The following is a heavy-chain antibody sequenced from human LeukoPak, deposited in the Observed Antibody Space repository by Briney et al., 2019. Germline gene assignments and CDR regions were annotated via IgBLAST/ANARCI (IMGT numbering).Heavy chain of an antibody. V-gene: IGHV4-39*07. CDR1: GGSFSSYY. D-gene: IGHD3-16*02. Sequence: PSETLSLTCAVYGGSFSSYYWGWIRQPPGKGLEWIGSIYYSGSTYYNPSLKSRVTISVDTSKNQFSLKLSSVTAADTAVYYCARSYVWGSYHHDYWGQGTLVTVSS. J-gene: IGHJ4*02. CDR3: ARSYVWGSYHHDY. CDR2: IYYSGST.